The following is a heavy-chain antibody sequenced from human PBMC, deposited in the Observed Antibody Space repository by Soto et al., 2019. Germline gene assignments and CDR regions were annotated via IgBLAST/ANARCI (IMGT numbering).Heavy chain of an antibody. CDR3: ARGRVLYNSSRSQLDS. CDR1: GDSFSKYT. V-gene: IGHV1-69*06. Sequence: QVQLVQSGAEVEKPGSSVRVSCKASGDSFSKYTVNWVRQAPRQGLEWMGGIIPRFGTTNYAPTLQDRVTITADKSMNTGCMELSSLRSEETALYYCARGRVLYNSSRSQLDSWGQGTRVTVSA. J-gene: IGHJ4*02. CDR2: IIPRFGTT. D-gene: IGHD2-8*01.